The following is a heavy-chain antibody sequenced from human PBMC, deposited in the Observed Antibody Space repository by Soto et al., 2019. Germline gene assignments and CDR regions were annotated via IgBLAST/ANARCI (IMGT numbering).Heavy chain of an antibody. CDR2: VNPSGGST. D-gene: IGHD2-15*01. J-gene: IGHJ1*01. Sequence: GASVKVSCKASGYLFTAYSMHWVRLAPGQGLEWMGVVNPSGGSTKYAQNLQGRVTMTRDTSTTTIYMELSSLRSDDTAIYYCAREENCSGGTCYSEYFHRWGQGTLVTVSS. V-gene: IGHV1-46*04. CDR1: GYLFTAYS. CDR3: AREENCSGGTCYSEYFHR.